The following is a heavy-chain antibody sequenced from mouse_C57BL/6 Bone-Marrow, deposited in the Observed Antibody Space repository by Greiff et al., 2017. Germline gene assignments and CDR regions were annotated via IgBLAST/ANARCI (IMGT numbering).Heavy chain of an antibody. CDR1: GFTFSSYA. CDR2: ISDGGSYT. V-gene: IGHV5-4*03. J-gene: IGHJ4*01. Sequence: EVKLVESGGGLVKPGGSLKLSCAASGFTFSSYAMSWVRQTPEKRLEWVATISDGGSYTYYPDNVKGRFTISRDNAKNNLYLQMSHLKSEDTAMYNCARGTTGVYYYAMDYWGQKASDTASS. D-gene: IGHD2-10*02. CDR3: ARGTTGVYYYAMDY.